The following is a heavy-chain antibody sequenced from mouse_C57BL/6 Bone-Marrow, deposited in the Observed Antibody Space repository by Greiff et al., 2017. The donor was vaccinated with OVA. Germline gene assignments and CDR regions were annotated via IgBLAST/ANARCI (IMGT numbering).Heavy chain of an antibody. CDR3: SLIYYGSPWFAY. CDR1: GFTFSNYW. CDR2: IRLKSDNYAT. V-gene: IGHV6-3*01. D-gene: IGHD2-2*01. Sequence: EVMLVESGGGLVQPGGSMKLSCVASGFTFSNYWMNWVRQSPEKGLEWVAQIRLKSDNYATHYAESVKGRFTISRDDSKSSVYLQMNNLRAEDTGIYYCSLIYYGSPWFAYWGQGTLVTVSA. J-gene: IGHJ3*01.